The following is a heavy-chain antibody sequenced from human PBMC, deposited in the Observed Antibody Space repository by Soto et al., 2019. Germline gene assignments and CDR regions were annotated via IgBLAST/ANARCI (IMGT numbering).Heavy chain of an antibody. CDR3: AREGTTVTTYYYYGMDV. J-gene: IGHJ6*02. V-gene: IGHV1-69*12. CDR2: IIPIFGTA. CDR1: GGTFSSYA. D-gene: IGHD4-17*01. Sequence: QVQLVQSGAEVKKPGSSVKVSCKASGGTFSSYAISWVRQAPGQGLEWMGGIIPIFGTANYAQKFQGRVTITADDSTSTAYMELSSRRSEDTAVYYCAREGTTVTTYYYYGMDVWGQGTTVTVSS.